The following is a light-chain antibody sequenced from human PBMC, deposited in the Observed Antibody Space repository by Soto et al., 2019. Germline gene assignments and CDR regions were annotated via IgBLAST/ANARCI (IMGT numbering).Light chain of an antibody. CDR1: SSNIGSES. Sequence: QPVLTQPPSASGTPGQRVTISCSGSSSNIGSESVNWYQQFPGTAPKLLIYTNSQRPSGVPDRFSGSKSGTSASLAISGLQSDDEAHYYCAAWDDSLNAVVFGGGTQLTVL. V-gene: IGLV1-44*01. CDR3: AAWDDSLNAVV. J-gene: IGLJ2*01. CDR2: TNS.